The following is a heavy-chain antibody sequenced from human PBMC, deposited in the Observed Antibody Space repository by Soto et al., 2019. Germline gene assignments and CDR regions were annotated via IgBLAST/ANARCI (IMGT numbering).Heavy chain of an antibody. CDR1: GGSIGSGSHY. D-gene: IGHD4-17*01. J-gene: IGHJ2*01. CDR3: ARDTTEYAVTTLYYYFDV. Sequence: SETLSLTCTVSGGSIGSGSHYWTWIRQHPGKGLEWIGYFYFSGTMSYNPSLKSRVSISGDTSKNQFSLKLNSVTAADTAVYYCARDTTEYAVTTLYYYFDVWGRGTLVTVSS. V-gene: IGHV4-31*03. CDR2: FYFSGTM.